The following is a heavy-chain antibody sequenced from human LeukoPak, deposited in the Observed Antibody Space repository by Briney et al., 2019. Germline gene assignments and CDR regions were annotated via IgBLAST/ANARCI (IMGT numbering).Heavy chain of an antibody. CDR3: AKAIYGDYAARRYYFDY. V-gene: IGHV3-30*02. J-gene: IGHJ4*02. Sequence: GGSLRLPCAASGFTFSSYGMHWVRQAPGKGLEWVAFIRYDGSNKYYADSVKGRFTISRDNSKNTLYLQMNSLRAEDTAVYYCAKAIYGDYAARRYYFDYWGQGTLVTVSS. D-gene: IGHD4-17*01. CDR1: GFTFSSYG. CDR2: IRYDGSNK.